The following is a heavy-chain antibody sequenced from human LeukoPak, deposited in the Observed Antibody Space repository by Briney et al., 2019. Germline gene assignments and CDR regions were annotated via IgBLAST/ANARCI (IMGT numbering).Heavy chain of an antibody. Sequence: PGGSLRLSCAASGFTVSTNYMSWVRQAPGKGLEWVSVIHSGGSTYYADSVKGRFTISRDNANKSLCLQMNSLRAEDTAVYYCVAAGGYWGQGALVTVSS. CDR3: VAAGGY. CDR1: GFTVSTNY. CDR2: IHSGGST. J-gene: IGHJ4*02. V-gene: IGHV3-53*01. D-gene: IGHD6-13*01.